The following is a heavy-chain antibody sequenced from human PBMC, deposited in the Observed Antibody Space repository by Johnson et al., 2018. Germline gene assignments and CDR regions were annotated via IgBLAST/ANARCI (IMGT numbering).Heavy chain of an antibody. V-gene: IGHV1-8*01. J-gene: IGHJ3*02. CDR1: GYTFTSYD. D-gene: IGHD4-17*01. CDR2: MNPNSGNT. Sequence: QVQLVQSGAEVKKPGASVKVSCKASGYTFTSYDINWVRQATGQGLEWMGWMNPNSGNTGYAQKFQGRVTITADESTSTAYMELSSLRSEDTAVYYCARSYDYGDLGAFDIWGQGTMVTVSS. CDR3: ARSYDYGDLGAFDI.